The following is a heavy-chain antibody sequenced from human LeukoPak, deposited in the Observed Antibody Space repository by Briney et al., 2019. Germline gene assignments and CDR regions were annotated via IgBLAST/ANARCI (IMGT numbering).Heavy chain of an antibody. CDR3: ARGNPTRDRIDY. Sequence: SETLSLTCSVSGGSISSYYWSWIRQPPGKGLEWIGYIYYSGSTNYNPSLKSRVTISVDTSKNQFSLKLSSVTAADTAVYYCARGNPTRDRIDYWGQGTLVTVSP. V-gene: IGHV4-59*12. CDR1: GGSISSYY. J-gene: IGHJ4*02. CDR2: IYYSGST.